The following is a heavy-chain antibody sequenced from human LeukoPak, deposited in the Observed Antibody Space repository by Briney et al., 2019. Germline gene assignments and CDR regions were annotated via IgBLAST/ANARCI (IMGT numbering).Heavy chain of an antibody. CDR1: GFAFGVHA. Sequence: PGRSLRLSCAASGFAFGVHAMTWVRQAPGKGPEWVATIGGPAETFYAASVKGRFTISRDNSRNTLYLQMNSLRAEDSALYYCAKDWTSHNGVYDCLDFWGQGTQVTVSS. CDR3: AKDWTSHNGVYDCLDF. CDR2: IGGPAET. V-gene: IGHV3-23*01. D-gene: IGHD3-16*01. J-gene: IGHJ4*02.